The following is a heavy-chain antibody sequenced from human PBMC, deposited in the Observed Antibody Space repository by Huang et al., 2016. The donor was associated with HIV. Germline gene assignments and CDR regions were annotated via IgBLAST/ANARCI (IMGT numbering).Heavy chain of an antibody. J-gene: IGHJ2*01. Sequence: QMRFQESGPGLVKPSGTLSLTCNVSGGSINTGRYYWGWIRQPPGKGREWVGSLYYTGKMHYEPSRKGRLTMSADTSKNQFSLNPSSVTAADTAIYYCARNHDFWRGRMFAISYFDVWGRGTLVTVAS. CDR2: LYYTGKM. V-gene: IGHV4-39*01. CDR3: ARNHDFWRGRMFAISYFDV. D-gene: IGHD3-3*01. CDR1: GGSINTGRYY.